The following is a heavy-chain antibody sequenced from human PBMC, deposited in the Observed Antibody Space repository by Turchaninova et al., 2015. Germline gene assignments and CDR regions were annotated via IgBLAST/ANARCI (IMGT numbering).Heavy chain of an antibody. CDR1: GFTFSNYA. Sequence: EVQLLESGGGLVRPGGSLRLSCAASGFTFSNYAMSWVRRTPEKGLEWISSVIDTGTGTYYADSVKGRFTISRDNAKRTVYLQMNSLRAEDTAVYHCVKRGGSGPYYMDVWGKGTAVIVSS. CDR3: VKRGGSGPYYMDV. J-gene: IGHJ6*03. D-gene: IGHD2-15*01. V-gene: IGHV3-23*01. CDR2: VIDTGTGT.